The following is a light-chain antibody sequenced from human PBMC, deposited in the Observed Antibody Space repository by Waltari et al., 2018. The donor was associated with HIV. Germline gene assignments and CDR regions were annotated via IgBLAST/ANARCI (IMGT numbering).Light chain of an antibody. Sequence: QSALTQPASVSGSPGQSITLSCTATSSGVGNYNLVSWYQHYGGKAPKLLIYEVTKRPSGISSRFSGSKSGNTASLTISDLQAEDEATYYRCSYGSSATFVVFGGGTRVTV. CDR3: CSYGSSATFVV. V-gene: IGLV2-23*02. CDR1: SSGVGNYNL. J-gene: IGLJ2*01. CDR2: EVT.